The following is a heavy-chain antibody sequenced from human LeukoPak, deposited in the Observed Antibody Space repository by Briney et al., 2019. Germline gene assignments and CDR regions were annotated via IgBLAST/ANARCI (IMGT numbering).Heavy chain of an antibody. CDR1: GYTLTELS. Sequence: ASVKVSCKVSGYTLTELSMFWVRQAPGKGLEWMGSFDPEDGKTVYAQKFQGRVTMTVDTSADTAYMELSSLRSEDTAVYYCATGYLVTAGLMDVWGQGTTVTVSS. CDR3: ATGYLVTAGLMDV. CDR2: FDPEDGKT. V-gene: IGHV1-24*01. J-gene: IGHJ6*02. D-gene: IGHD6-13*01.